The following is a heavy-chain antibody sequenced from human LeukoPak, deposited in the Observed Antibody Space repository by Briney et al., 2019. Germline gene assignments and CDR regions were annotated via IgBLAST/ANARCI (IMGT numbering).Heavy chain of an antibody. D-gene: IGHD3-22*01. CDR2: IKQDGSEK. V-gene: IGHV3-7*01. CDR3: ARDGPPLYYYDSSGYCSEYFQH. Sequence: GGSLRLSCAASGFTFSSYWMSWVRQAPGKGLEWVANIKQDGSEKYYVDSVKGRFTISRDNAKNSLYLQMNSLRAEDTAVYYCARDGPPLYYYDSSGYCSEYFQHWGQGTLVTVSS. CDR1: GFTFSSYW. J-gene: IGHJ1*01.